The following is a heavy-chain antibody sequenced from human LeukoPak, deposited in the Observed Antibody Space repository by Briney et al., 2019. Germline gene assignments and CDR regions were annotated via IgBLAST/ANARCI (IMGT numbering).Heavy chain of an antibody. CDR3: AGAYCGGDCYSGRAFDI. V-gene: IGHV4-59*01. Sequence: SETLSLTCTVSGGSISSYYWSWIRQPPGKGLEWIGYIHYSGSTNYNPSLKSRVTISVDMSKNQFSLKLSSVTAADTAVYYCAGAYCGGDCYSGRAFDIWGQGTMVTVSS. J-gene: IGHJ3*02. CDR1: GGSISSYY. CDR2: IHYSGST. D-gene: IGHD2-21*02.